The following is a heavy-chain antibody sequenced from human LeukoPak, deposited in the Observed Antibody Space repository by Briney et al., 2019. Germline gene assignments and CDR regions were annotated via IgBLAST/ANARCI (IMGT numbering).Heavy chain of an antibody. J-gene: IGHJ4*02. D-gene: IGHD2-15*01. V-gene: IGHV1-2*02. CDR1: GYTFTGYY. CDR3: ARGPIVVLLGAITLRDY. Sequence: ASVKVSCKAFGYTFTGYYMHWVRQAPGQGLEWMGWVNSYSGGTNYAQNFQGRVTMTRDTSISTAYMELNRLRSDDTAVYYCARGPIVVLLGAITLRDYWGQGTLVTVSS. CDR2: VNSYSGGT.